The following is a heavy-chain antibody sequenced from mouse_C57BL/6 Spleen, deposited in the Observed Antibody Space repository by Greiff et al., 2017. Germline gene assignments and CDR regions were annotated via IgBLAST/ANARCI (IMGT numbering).Heavy chain of an antibody. J-gene: IGHJ3*01. D-gene: IGHD2-4*01. Sequence: VQLKESGPELVKPGASVKMSCKASGYTFTDYNMHWVKQSHGKSLEWIGYINPNNGGTSYNQKFKGKATLTVNKSSSTAYMELRSLTSEDSAVYYCARKKVYDYWFAYWCQGTLVTVSA. CDR3: ARKKVYDYWFAY. V-gene: IGHV1-22*01. CDR2: INPNNGGT. CDR1: GYTFTDYN.